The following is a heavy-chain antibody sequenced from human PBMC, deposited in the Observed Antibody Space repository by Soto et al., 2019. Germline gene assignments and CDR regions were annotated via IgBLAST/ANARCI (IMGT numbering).Heavy chain of an antibody. CDR1: GGSISSSSYF. J-gene: IGHJ4*02. CDR3: VRGFGSGTSIDY. Sequence: QLQLQESGPGLVKPSETLSLTCTVSGGSISSSSYFWGWIRQPPEKGLEWIGTIYYSGSSYYKPSLKSRVTISVDTSKNQFSLNLNSVTAADTAVYYCVRGFGSGTSIDYWGQGTLVTVSS. V-gene: IGHV4-39*01. D-gene: IGHD3-10*01. CDR2: IYYSGSS.